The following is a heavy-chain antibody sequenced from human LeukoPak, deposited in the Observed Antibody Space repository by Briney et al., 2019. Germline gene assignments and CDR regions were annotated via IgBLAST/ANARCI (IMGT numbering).Heavy chain of an antibody. J-gene: IGHJ4*02. Sequence: SQTLSLTCAISGDSVSTISASWNWIRQSPSRGLEWLGRTYYRSKWYNEYPVSVKSRITINPDTSKNQFSLQLNSVIPEDTAVYYCTRAHLRGFDYWGQGTLVTVSS. CDR3: TRAHLRGFDY. V-gene: IGHV6-1*01. CDR2: TYYRSKWYN. CDR1: GDSVSTISAS.